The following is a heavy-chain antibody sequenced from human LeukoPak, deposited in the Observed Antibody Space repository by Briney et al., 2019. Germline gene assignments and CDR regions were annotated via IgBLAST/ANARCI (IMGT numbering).Heavy chain of an antibody. Sequence: GESLKISCKGSGYSFTSYWIGWVRQMPGKGLEWMGIIYPGDSDTRYSPSFQGQVTISADKSISTAYLQWSSLKASDTAMYYCARVGTYYDILTGYYMDYWGQGTLVTVSS. CDR3: ARVGTYYDILTGYYMDY. CDR2: IYPGDSDT. CDR1: GYSFTSYW. D-gene: IGHD3-9*01. J-gene: IGHJ4*02. V-gene: IGHV5-51*01.